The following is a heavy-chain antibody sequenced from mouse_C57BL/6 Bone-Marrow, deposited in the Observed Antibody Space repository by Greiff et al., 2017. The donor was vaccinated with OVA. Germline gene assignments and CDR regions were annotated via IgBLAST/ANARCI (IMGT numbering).Heavy chain of an antibody. Sequence: QVQLQQPGAELVKPGASVKLSCKASGYTFTSYWMHWVKQRPGQGLEWIGMIHPNSGSTNYNEKFKSKATLTVDKSSSTAYMQLSSLTSEDSAVYYCARSRWLQYYAMDYWGQGTSVTVSS. CDR1: GYTFTSYW. V-gene: IGHV1-64*01. D-gene: IGHD2-3*01. J-gene: IGHJ4*01. CDR2: IHPNSGST. CDR3: ARSRWLQYYAMDY.